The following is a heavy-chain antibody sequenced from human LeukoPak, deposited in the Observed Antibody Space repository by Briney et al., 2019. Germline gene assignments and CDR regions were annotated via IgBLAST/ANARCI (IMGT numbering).Heavy chain of an antibody. CDR3: ARGRQQLDY. CDR2: IYYSGST. V-gene: IGHV4-59*01. D-gene: IGHD6-13*01. Sequence: PSETLSLTCTVSGGSISDYYWSWIRQPPGKGLEWIGYIYYSGSTNYNPSLKSRITMSIDTSKNQFSLKLSSVTAADTAVYYCARGRQQLDYWGQGTLVTVPS. CDR1: GGSISDYY. J-gene: IGHJ4*02.